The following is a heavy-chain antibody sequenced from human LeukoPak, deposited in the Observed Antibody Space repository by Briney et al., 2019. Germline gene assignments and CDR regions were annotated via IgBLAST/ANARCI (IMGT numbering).Heavy chain of an antibody. CDR1: GGSISSGSYY. Sequence: PSETLSLTCTVSGGSISSGSYYWSWIRQPAGKGLEWIGRIYTSGSTNYNPSLKSRVTMSVDTSKNQFSLKLSSVTAADTAVYYCARLVGATGFDYWGQGTLVTVSS. D-gene: IGHD1-26*01. V-gene: IGHV4-61*02. CDR2: IYTSGST. CDR3: ARLVGATGFDY. J-gene: IGHJ4*02.